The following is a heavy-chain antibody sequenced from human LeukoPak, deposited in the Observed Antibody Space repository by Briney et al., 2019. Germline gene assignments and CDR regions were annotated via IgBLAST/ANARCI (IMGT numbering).Heavy chain of an antibody. CDR2: ISSSSSYI. J-gene: IGHJ3*02. CDR3: ARMSQFGNDAFDI. V-gene: IGHV3-21*01. D-gene: IGHD3-10*01. CDR1: GFTFSSYA. Sequence: GGSLRLSCAASGFTFSSYAMSWVRQAPGKGLEWVSSISSSSSYIYYADSVKGRFTISRDNAKNSLYLQMNSLRAEDTAVYYCARMSQFGNDAFDIWGQGTMVTVSS.